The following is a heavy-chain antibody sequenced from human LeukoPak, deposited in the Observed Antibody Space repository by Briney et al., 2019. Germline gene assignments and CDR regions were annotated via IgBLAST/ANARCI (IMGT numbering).Heavy chain of an antibody. CDR1: GYGFSNYW. CDR2: IYPGDSDT. V-gene: IGHV5-51*01. D-gene: IGHD3-10*01. CDR3: ARVLRITMVRGVTDYYYGMDV. Sequence: GESLKISCKGSGYGFSNYWIDWVRQMPGKGLEWMGIIYPGDSDTRYSPSFQGQVTISADKSISTAYLQWSSLKASDTAMYYCARVLRITMVRGVTDYYYGMDVWGQGTTVTVSS. J-gene: IGHJ6*02.